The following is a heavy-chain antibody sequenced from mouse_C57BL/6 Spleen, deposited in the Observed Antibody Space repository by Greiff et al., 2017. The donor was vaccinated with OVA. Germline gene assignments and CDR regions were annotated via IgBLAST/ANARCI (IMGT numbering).Heavy chain of an antibody. CDR2: IDPADSYT. D-gene: IGHD2-14*01. V-gene: IGHV1-50*01. CDR3: ASREEYDGYAMDY. J-gene: IGHJ4*01. CDR1: GYTFTSYW. Sequence: QVQLQQPGAELVKPGASVKLSCKASGYTFTSYWMQWVKQRPGQGLEWIGEIDPADSYTNYTQKFKGKATLTVDTSTSTAYMHLSSLKSAGSAVYYCASREEYDGYAMDYWGQGTSVTVSS.